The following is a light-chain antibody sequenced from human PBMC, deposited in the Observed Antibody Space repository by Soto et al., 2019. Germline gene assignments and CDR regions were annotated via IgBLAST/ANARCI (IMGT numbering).Light chain of an antibody. J-gene: IGKJ1*01. V-gene: IGKV3-15*01. CDR3: QQYKDWPTT. CDR2: GAY. CDR1: QSVSTS. Sequence: EIVMTQSPATLSVSPGKRATLSCWASQSVSTSVAWYQQKPGQAPRLLIYGAYTRATGFPARFSGSGSGTEFTLTISSLQSEDFAVYYCQQYKDWPTTFGQGTKMEIK.